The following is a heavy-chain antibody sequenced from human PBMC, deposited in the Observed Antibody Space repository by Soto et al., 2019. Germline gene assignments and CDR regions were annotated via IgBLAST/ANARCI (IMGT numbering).Heavy chain of an antibody. D-gene: IGHD2-2*01. J-gene: IGHJ6*02. CDR1: GGSISSGGYY. Sequence: QVQLQESGPGLVKPSQTLSLTCTVSGGSISSGGYYWSWIRQHPGKGLEWIGYIYYSGSTYYNPSLKIRVTISVDTSKNQFSLKLSSVTAADTAVYYCARESTKDIVAVPAATRGMDVWVQGTTVSVSS. V-gene: IGHV4-31*03. CDR3: ARESTKDIVAVPAATRGMDV. CDR2: IYYSGST.